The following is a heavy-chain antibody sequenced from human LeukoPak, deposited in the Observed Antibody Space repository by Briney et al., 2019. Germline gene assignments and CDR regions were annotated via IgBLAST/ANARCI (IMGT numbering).Heavy chain of an antibody. CDR2: INHSGST. CDR1: GGSFSGYY. Sequence: SETLSLTCAVYGGSFSGYYWSWIRQPPGKGLEWIGEINHSGSTNYNPSLKSRVTISVDTSKNQFSLKLSSVTAADTAVYYCARLAPLGYWGQGTLVTVSS. D-gene: IGHD3-10*01. J-gene: IGHJ4*02. CDR3: ARLAPLGY. V-gene: IGHV4-34*01.